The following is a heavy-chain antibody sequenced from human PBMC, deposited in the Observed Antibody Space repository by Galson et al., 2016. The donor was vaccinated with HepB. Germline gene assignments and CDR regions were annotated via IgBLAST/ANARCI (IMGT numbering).Heavy chain of an antibody. J-gene: IGHJ4*02. CDR2: ISYDGSNE. V-gene: IGHV3-30-3*01. CDR1: GFTFSSYA. Sequence: SLRLSCAASGFTFSSYAMHWVRQAPGKGLEWVAVISYDGSNEYYADSVKGRFTISRDNSKNTLYLQMNSLRAEDTAVYYCARDLGDDGDRGASLDYWGQGSLVTVSS. CDR3: ARDLGDDGDRGASLDY. D-gene: IGHD4-17*01.